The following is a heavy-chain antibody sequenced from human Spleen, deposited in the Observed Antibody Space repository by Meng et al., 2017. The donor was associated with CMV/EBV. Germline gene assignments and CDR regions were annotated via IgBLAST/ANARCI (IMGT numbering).Heavy chain of an antibody. V-gene: IGHV3-7*01. CDR3: ARGYCSSTSCYSGAFDI. CDR2: IKQDGSEK. CDR1: GFTFSSYW. J-gene: IGHJ3*02. Sequence: GGSLRLSCAASGFTFSSYWMSWVRQAPGKGLEWVANIKQDGSEKYYVDSVKGRFTISRDNAKNSLYLQMNSLRAEDTAVYYCARGYCSSTSCYSGAFDIWGQGTMVTVSS. D-gene: IGHD2-2*02.